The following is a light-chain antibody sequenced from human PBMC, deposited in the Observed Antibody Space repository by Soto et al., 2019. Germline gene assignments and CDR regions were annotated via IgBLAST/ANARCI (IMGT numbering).Light chain of an antibody. J-gene: IGLJ1*01. CDR3: NSYTNNNTFV. V-gene: IGLV2-14*01. CDR2: EVS. Sequence: QSALPQPASVSGSPGQSITISCTGTSSDVGGYNYVSWFQQHPGKAPKLMIYEVSNRPSGVSNRFSGSRSGNTASLTISWLQSEDEAEYYCNSYTNNNTFVFGTGSKVPS. CDR1: SSDVGGYNY.